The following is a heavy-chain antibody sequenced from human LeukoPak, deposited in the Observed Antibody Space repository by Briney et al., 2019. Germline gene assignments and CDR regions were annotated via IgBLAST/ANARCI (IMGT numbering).Heavy chain of an antibody. CDR2: IYKRGTK. V-gene: IGHV3-53*01. CDR3: ARDSSSFPNYFDF. CDR1: GFTVSSTY. Sequence: HPGGSLRLSCAASGFTVSSTYMRWVGQAAGQGVEWVSLIYKRGTKLYADSGEGRFTICRDNSKNNLSLQMNSLGAEDTAIYYCARDSSSFPNYFDFWGQGTLVTVSS. D-gene: IGHD3-10*01. J-gene: IGHJ4*02.